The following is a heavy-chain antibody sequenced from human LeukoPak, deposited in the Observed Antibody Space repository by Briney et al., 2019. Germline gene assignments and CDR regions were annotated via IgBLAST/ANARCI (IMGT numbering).Heavy chain of an antibody. V-gene: IGHV3-53*01. CDR3: SRRAGEYSHPYDY. D-gene: IGHD2-15*01. CDR2: IYSGGDT. J-gene: IGHJ4*02. Sequence: GGSLRLSCTASGFTFSSYSMNWVRQAPGKGLEWVSFIYSGGDTHYSDSVKGRFTISRDNSKNTLYLQMNSLRAEDTAIYYCSRRAGEYSHPYDYWGQGTLVTVSS. CDR1: GFTFSSYS.